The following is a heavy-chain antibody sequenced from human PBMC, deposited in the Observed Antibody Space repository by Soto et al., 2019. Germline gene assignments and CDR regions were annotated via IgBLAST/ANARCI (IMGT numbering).Heavy chain of an antibody. J-gene: IGHJ4*02. CDR1: GYTFTSFD. CDR3: ARGRIAARSPLIY. Sequence: ASVKVSCKASGYTFTSFDINWVRQATGQGLEWMGWMNPNSGNTGYAQKFQGRGTMTRNTSISTAYMELSSLRSEDTAVYYCARGRIAARSPLIYWGQGTLVTVSS. V-gene: IGHV1-8*01. D-gene: IGHD6-6*01. CDR2: MNPNSGNT.